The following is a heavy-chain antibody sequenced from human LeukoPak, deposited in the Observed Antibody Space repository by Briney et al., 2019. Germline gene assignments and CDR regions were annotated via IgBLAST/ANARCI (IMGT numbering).Heavy chain of an antibody. CDR2: INPNSGGT. CDR1: GYTFTGYY. Sequence: RASVKVSCKASGYTFTGYYMHWVRQAPGQGLEWMGWINPNSGGTNYAQKFQGRVTMTRDTSISTAYMELSRLRSDDTAVYYCAIILTGYIGGAFDIWGQGTMVTVSS. J-gene: IGHJ3*02. CDR3: AIILTGYIGGAFDI. D-gene: IGHD3-9*01. V-gene: IGHV1-2*02.